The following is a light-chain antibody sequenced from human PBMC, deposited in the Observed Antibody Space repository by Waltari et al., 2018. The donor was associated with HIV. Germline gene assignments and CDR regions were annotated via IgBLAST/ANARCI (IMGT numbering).Light chain of an antibody. CDR2: DAS. V-gene: IGKV3-15*01. Sequence: MTQSPATLSVSPGETVTLSCRASQGRSHNLAWYHQKPGQAPRLFIVDASCRAAGIPARFSGSGSGTEFTLTISSLQSEDFAIYYCQQYHDWTVFGGGTKVEFK. CDR1: QGRSHN. CDR3: QQYHDWTV. J-gene: IGKJ4*01.